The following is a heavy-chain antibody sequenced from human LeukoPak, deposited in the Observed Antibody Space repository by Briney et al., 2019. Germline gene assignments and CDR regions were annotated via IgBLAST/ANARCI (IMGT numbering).Heavy chain of an antibody. V-gene: IGHV3-23*01. J-gene: IGHJ5*02. CDR3: ARGIAALGFDP. D-gene: IGHD6-6*01. CDR1: GFTFSSYA. CDR2: ISGSGGST. Sequence: GGSLRLPCAASGFTFSSYAMSWVRQAPGKGLEWVSAISGSGGSTYYADSVKGRFTISRDNAKNSLYLQMNSLRAEDTAVYYCARGIAALGFDPWGQGTLVTVSS.